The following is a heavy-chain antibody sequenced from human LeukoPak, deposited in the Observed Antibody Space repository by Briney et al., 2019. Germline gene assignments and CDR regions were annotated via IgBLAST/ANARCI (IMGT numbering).Heavy chain of an antibody. V-gene: IGHV1-69*04. CDR1: GGTFSSYA. Sequence: ASVKVSCKASGGTFSSYAISWVRQAPGQGLEWMGRIIPILGIANYAQKFQGRVTITADKSTSTAYMELSSLRSEDTAVYYCASVLSGIAVAGSFDPWGQGTLVTVSS. J-gene: IGHJ5*02. CDR2: IIPILGIA. CDR3: ASVLSGIAVAGSFDP. D-gene: IGHD6-19*01.